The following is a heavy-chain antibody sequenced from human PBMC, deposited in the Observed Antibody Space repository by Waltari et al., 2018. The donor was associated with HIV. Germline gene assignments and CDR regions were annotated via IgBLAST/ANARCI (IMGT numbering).Heavy chain of an antibody. D-gene: IGHD1-26*01. CDR1: GLTVSSNF. V-gene: IGHV3-53*02. CDR3: ARVRSTMGRFQGFDY. CDR2: IYSGGST. Sequence: EVQLVETGGGLIQPGGSLRLSCAASGLTVSSNFMNWVGQAPGKGLEWVSLIYSGGSTYYADSVKGRFTISRDNSKNTLYLQMNSLRAEDTAVYYCARVRSTMGRFQGFDYWGQGTLVTVSS. J-gene: IGHJ4*02.